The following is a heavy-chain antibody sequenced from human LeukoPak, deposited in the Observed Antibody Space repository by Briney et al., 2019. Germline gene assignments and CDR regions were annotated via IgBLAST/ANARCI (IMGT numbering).Heavy chain of an antibody. CDR1: AFTFSSYA. J-gene: IGHJ6*02. V-gene: IGHV3-11*03. CDR3: ARPLVTDDYYGMDV. Sequence: GGSLRLSCAASAFTFSSYAMSCVRQAPGKGLEWVSYISSSSSYTNYADSVKGRFTISRDNAKNSLYLQMNSLRAEDTAVYYCARPLVTDDYYGMDVWGQGTTVTVSS. CDR2: ISSSSSYT. D-gene: IGHD2-21*02.